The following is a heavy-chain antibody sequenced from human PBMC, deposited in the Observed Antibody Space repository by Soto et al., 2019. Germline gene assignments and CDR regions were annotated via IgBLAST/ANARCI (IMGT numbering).Heavy chain of an antibody. V-gene: IGHV1-58*01. J-gene: IGHJ3*02. CDR3: AAGPGSETAFDI. Sequence: GASVKVSCKASGFTFTSSAVQWMRQARGQRLEWIGWIVVGSGNTNYAQKFQERVTITRDMSTSTAYMELSSLRSEDTAVYYCAAGPGSETAFDIWGQGTMVIVSS. CDR1: GFTFTSSA. D-gene: IGHD1-26*01. CDR2: IVVGSGNT.